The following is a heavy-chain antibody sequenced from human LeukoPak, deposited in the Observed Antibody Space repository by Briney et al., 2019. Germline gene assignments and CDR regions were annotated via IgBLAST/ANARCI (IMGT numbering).Heavy chain of an antibody. D-gene: IGHD3-10*01. CDR2: INPNSGAT. Sequence: ASVKVSCKASGYTYTGFYMHWVRQAPGQGLKWMGWINPNSGATDYAQTFQGRVTMTRDTSITTAYMELSSLRSDDPAVYYCARRGIINREFDRWGQGTLVTVSS. CDR3: ARRGIINREFDR. V-gene: IGHV1-2*02. CDR1: GYTYTGFY. J-gene: IGHJ5*02.